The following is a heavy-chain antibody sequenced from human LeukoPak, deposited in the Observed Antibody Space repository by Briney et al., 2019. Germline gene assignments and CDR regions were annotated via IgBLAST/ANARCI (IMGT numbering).Heavy chain of an antibody. Sequence: GGSLRLSCAASGFTFDDYGMSWVRQAPGKGLEWVGRIRSKTDGGTTDYAAPVKGRFTISRDESKNTLYLQMNSLKTEDTAVYYCHTDWVSYWGQGTLVTVSS. J-gene: IGHJ4*02. CDR2: IRSKTDGGTT. CDR3: HTDWVSY. D-gene: IGHD3-16*01. V-gene: IGHV3-15*01. CDR1: GFTFDDYG.